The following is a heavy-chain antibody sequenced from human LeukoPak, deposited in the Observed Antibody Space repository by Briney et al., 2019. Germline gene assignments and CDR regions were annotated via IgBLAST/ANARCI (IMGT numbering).Heavy chain of an antibody. V-gene: IGHV2-70*04. D-gene: IGHD3-22*01. CDR1: GFSLSTSGMR. CDR2: IDWDDDK. Sequence: SGPTLVNPTQTLTLTCTFSGFSLSTSGMRASWIRQPPGKALEWLSRIDWDDDKFYSTSLKTRLTISKDTSKNQVVLTMTNMDPVDTATYYCARISSGYYDSSGYDDYWGQGTLVTVSS. J-gene: IGHJ4*02. CDR3: ARISSGYYDSSGYDDY.